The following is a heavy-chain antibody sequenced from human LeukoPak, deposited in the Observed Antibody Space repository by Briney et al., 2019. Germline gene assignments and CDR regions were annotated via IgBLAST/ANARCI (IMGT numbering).Heavy chain of an antibody. CDR3: AREPRLVRTYSDYYYMDV. J-gene: IGHJ6*03. Sequence: GGSLRLSCAASGFTFSSYAMAWVRQAPGKGLEWVSAISGSGIGTYYADSVKGRFTISRDNSKNTLYLQMNSLRAEDTAVYYCAREPRLVRTYSDYYYMDVWGKGTTVTVSS. CDR2: ISGSGIGT. D-gene: IGHD4-23*01. CDR1: GFTFSSYA. V-gene: IGHV3-23*01.